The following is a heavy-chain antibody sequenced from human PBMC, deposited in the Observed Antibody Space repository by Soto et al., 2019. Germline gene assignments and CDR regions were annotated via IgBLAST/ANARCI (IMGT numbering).Heavy chain of an antibody. D-gene: IGHD4-17*01. Sequence: GGSLRLSCAASGFTFSSYGMHWVRQAPGKGLEWVAVIWYDGSNKYYADSVKGRFTISRDNSKNTLYLQMNSLRAEDTAVYYCARDYGDYVRTPPWFDPWGQGTLVTVSS. CDR3: ARDYGDYVRTPPWFDP. V-gene: IGHV3-33*01. CDR1: GFTFSSYG. CDR2: IWYDGSNK. J-gene: IGHJ5*02.